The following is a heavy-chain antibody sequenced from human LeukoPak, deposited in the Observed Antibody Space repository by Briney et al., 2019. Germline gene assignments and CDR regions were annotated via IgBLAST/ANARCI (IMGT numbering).Heavy chain of an antibody. CDR2: IYYSGST. CDR1: GGSISSYY. Sequence: TSSETLSLTCTVSGGSISSYYWSWIRQPPGKGLEWIGYIYYSGSTNYNPSLKSQVTISVDTSKNQFSLKLSSVSAADTAVYYCARGELDYYDSSGYYGTFDIWGQGTMVTVSS. CDR3: ARGELDYYDSSGYYGTFDI. J-gene: IGHJ3*02. V-gene: IGHV4-59*01. D-gene: IGHD3-22*01.